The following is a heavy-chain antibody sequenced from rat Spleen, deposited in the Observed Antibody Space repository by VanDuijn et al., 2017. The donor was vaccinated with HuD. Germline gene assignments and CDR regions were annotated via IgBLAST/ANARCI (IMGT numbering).Heavy chain of an antibody. CDR2: IFYDGSRT. V-gene: IGHV5S10*01. CDR1: GFSFTDYN. CDR3: ATTGSSYWYFDF. D-gene: IGHD5-1*01. J-gene: IGHJ1*01. Sequence: EVQLVESGGGLVQPGRSLILSCAASGFSFTDYNMAWVRQAPKKGLEWVATIFYDGSRTYYRDSVKGRFTISRDNAKRTLYLQRDSLRSEDTATYYCATTGSSYWYFDFWGPGTMVTVSS.